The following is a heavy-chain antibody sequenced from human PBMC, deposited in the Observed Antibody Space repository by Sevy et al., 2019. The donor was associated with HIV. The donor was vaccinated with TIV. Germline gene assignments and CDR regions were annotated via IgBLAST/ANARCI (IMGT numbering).Heavy chain of an antibody. D-gene: IGHD3-10*01. CDR3: AKHERITMVRGVIPLDY. J-gene: IGHJ4*02. CDR2: IGGSGGRT. V-gene: IGHV3-23*01. Sequence: GGSLRLSCAASGFTFSSYAMSWVRQAPGKGLEWVSAIGGSGGRTYYAASVKGRFTISRDNSKNRLYLQMNSLRAEDTAVYYCAKHERITMVRGVIPLDYWGQGTLVTVSS. CDR1: GFTFSSYA.